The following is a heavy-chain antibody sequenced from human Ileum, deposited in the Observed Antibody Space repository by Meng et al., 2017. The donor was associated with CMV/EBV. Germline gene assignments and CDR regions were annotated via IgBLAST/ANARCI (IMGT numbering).Heavy chain of an antibody. CDR2: IFSDDRK. D-gene: IGHD2-15*01. CDR3: AHRPGYCSGGTCYGNFDY. J-gene: IGHJ4*02. CDR1: LSTSGVG. Sequence: LSTSGVGVGCIRQPPGEALEWLALIFSDDRKCYSPSLKNRLTITKDTSKNQVVLTMTNMDPVDTATYYCAHRPGYCSGGTCYGNFDYWGQGALVTVSS. V-gene: IGHV2-5*02.